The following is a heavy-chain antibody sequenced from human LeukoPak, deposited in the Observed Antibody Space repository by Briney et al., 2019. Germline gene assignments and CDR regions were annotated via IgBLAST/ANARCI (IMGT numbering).Heavy chain of an antibody. D-gene: IGHD6-19*01. J-gene: IGHJ4*02. Sequence: GGSLRLSCAASGFTFSSYSMNWVRQAPGKGLEWVSYISSSSSTIYYADSVKGRFTISRDNSKNTLYLQMNSLRAEDTAVYYCARDQVWSFGQWQGFYFDYWGQGTLVTVSS. CDR3: ARDQVWSFGQWQGFYFDY. CDR2: ISSSSSTI. V-gene: IGHV3-48*01. CDR1: GFTFSSYS.